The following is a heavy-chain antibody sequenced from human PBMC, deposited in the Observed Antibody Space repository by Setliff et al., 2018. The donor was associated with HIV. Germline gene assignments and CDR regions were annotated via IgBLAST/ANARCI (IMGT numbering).Heavy chain of an antibody. Sequence: ASVKVSCKTTGGTFNIFSITWVRQAPGQGLEWMGRINPSSGATTYAQRFQGRVTMTSDTSTSTVYMELSSLTSEDTAVYYCARDRSSGWSFYYGMDVWGQGTTVTVSS. CDR3: ARDRSSGWSFYYGMDV. V-gene: IGHV1-46*02. CDR1: GGTFNIFS. J-gene: IGHJ6*02. D-gene: IGHD6-19*01. CDR2: INPSSGAT.